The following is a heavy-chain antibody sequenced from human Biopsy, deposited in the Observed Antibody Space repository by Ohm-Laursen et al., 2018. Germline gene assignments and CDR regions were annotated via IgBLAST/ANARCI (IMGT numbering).Heavy chain of an antibody. V-gene: IGHV1-69*06. Sequence: SVKVSCKSPEGTFSNYGVNWVRQAPGQGLEWLGGNIPILGTGNYAQKFQGRVTVAADTSMSTATMELRSLRSDDTAVYYCAAKLTGYFHHWGQGTLVIVSS. CDR3: AAKLTGYFHH. J-gene: IGHJ1*01. CDR2: NIPILGTG. D-gene: IGHD3-9*01. CDR1: EGTFSNYG.